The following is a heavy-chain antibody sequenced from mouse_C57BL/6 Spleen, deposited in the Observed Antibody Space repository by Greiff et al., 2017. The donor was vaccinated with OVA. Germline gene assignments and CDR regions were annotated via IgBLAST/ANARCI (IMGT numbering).Heavy chain of an antibody. D-gene: IGHD1-1*01. CDR3: ARPFYGSSPYYAMDY. J-gene: IGHJ4*01. V-gene: IGHV1-80*01. Sequence: QVQLQQSGAELVKPGASVKICCKASGYAFSSYWMNWVKQRPGTGLEWIGQIYPGDGDTNYNGKFKGKATLTADKSSSTAYMQLSSLTSEDSAVYFCARPFYGSSPYYAMDYWGQGTSVTVSS. CDR1: GYAFSSYW. CDR2: IYPGDGDT.